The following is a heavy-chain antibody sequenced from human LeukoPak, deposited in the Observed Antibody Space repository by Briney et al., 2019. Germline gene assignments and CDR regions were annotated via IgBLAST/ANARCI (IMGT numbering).Heavy chain of an antibody. CDR1: GYTFSSYT. V-gene: IGHV7-4-1*02. CDR3: ARSIGAAGYMDV. CDR2: INTYTGTP. Sequence: ASVKVSCKASGYTFSSYTLSWLRQAPGQGLEWMGWINTYTGTPTYAQGFTGRFVFSLDSSVSTAYLQINSLKAEDIAVYYCARSIGAAGYMDVWGKGTTVTVSS. J-gene: IGHJ6*03. D-gene: IGHD6-13*01.